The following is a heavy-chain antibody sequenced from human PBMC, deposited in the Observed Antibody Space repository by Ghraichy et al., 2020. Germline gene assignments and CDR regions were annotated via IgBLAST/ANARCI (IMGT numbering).Heavy chain of an antibody. V-gene: IGHV4-61*01. J-gene: IGHJ5*02. CDR1: GGSVSSGSYY. D-gene: IGHD3-3*01. CDR2: IYYSGST. CDR3: AREQRLLRFLDRANWFDP. Sequence: SETLSLTCTVSGGSVSSGSYYWSWIRQPPGKGLEWIGYIYYSGSTNYNPSLKSRVTISVDTSKNQFSLKLSSVTAADTAVYYCAREQRLLRFLDRANWFDPWGQGTLVTVSS.